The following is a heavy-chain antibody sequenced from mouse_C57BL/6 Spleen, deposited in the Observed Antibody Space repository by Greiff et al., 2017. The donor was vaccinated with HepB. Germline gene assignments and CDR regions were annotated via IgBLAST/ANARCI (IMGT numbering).Heavy chain of an antibody. CDR1: GYTFTSYW. V-gene: IGHV1-64*01. CDR2: IHPNSGST. Sequence: VQLQQPGAELVKPGASVKLSCKASGYTFTSYWMHWVKQRPGQGLEWIGMIHPNSGSTNYNEKFKSKATLTVDKSSSTAYMQLSSLTSEASAVYYCARGGDYYAMDYWGQGTSVTVSS. CDR3: ARGGDYYAMDY. J-gene: IGHJ4*01.